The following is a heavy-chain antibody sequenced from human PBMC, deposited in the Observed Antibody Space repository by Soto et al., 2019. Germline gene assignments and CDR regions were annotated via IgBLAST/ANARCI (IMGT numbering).Heavy chain of an antibody. D-gene: IGHD3-22*01. Sequence: SVKVSCKASGGTFSSYAISWVRQAPGQGLEWMGGIIPIFGTANYAQKFQGRVTITADESTSTAYMELSSLRSEDTAVYYCARDPDSSGYYSSWFDPWGQGTLVTVSS. CDR2: IIPIFGTA. J-gene: IGHJ5*02. CDR1: GGTFSSYA. V-gene: IGHV1-69*13. CDR3: ARDPDSSGYYSSWFDP.